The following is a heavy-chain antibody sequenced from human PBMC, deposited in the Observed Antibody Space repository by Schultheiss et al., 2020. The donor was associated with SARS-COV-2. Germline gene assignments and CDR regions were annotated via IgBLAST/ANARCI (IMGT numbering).Heavy chain of an antibody. Sequence: GGSLRLSCAASGFTFSSYGMHWVRQAPGKGLEWVAVISYDGSNKYYADSVKGRFTISRDNAKNSLYLQMNSLRAEDTAVYYCARDEAVTNLFDYWGQGTLVTVS. J-gene: IGHJ4*02. D-gene: IGHD4-17*01. V-gene: IGHV3-33*05. CDR2: ISYDGSNK. CDR1: GFTFSSYG. CDR3: ARDEAVTNLFDY.